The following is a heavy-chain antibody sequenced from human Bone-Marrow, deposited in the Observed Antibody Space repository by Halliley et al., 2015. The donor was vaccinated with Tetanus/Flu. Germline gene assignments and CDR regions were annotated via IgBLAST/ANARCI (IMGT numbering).Heavy chain of an antibody. D-gene: IGHD3-22*01. CDR2: SRDKTNSYTT. J-gene: IGHJ4*02. Sequence: SLRLSCAASGFTLRDHSMDWVRQAPGGGLEWVGRSRDKTNSYTTEYAASVKGRFSISRDDSQNSLYLQMNSLKTEDTAVYYCARVSYYYDSSAFDYWGQGNLVTVSS. CDR3: ARVSYYYDSSAFDY. CDR1: GFTLRDHS. V-gene: IGHV3-72*01.